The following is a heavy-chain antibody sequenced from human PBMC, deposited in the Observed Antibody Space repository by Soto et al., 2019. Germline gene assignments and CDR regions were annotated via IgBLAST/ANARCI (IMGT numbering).Heavy chain of an antibody. Sequence: GGSLRLSCAASGFTFSSYSMRWVRQAPGKGLEWVSPISGSGGSTYYADSVKGRFTISRDKSKNTPYLQMNSLRAEDAAVYYCAKEGVRAAGPERHYAIDVWGQGTMVTVSS. CDR3: AKEGVRAAGPERHYAIDV. CDR2: ISGSGGST. CDR1: GFTFSSYS. V-gene: IGHV3-23*01. D-gene: IGHD6-13*01. J-gene: IGHJ3*01.